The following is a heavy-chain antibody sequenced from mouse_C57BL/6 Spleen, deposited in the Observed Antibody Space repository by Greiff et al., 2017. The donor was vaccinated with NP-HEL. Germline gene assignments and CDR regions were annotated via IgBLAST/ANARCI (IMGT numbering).Heavy chain of an antibody. CDR1: GFTFSSYA. D-gene: IGHD1-1*01. CDR2: ISSGGDYI. V-gene: IGHV5-9-1*02. J-gene: IGHJ4*01. CDR3: TATVVDGYAMDY. Sequence: VQLKESGEGLVKPGGSLKLSCAASGFTFSSYAMSWVRQTPEKRLEWVAYISSGGDYIYYADTVKGRFTISRDNARNTLYLQMSSLKSEDTAMYYCTATVVDGYAMDYWGQGTSVTVSS.